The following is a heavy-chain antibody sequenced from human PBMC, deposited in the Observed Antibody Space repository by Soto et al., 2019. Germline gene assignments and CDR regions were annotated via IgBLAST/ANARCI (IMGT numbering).Heavy chain of an antibody. J-gene: IGHJ6*02. V-gene: IGHV3-30*18. CDR2: ISYDGSNK. CDR1: GFTFSSYG. D-gene: IGHD2-15*01. Sequence: GGSLRLSCAASGFTFSSYGMHWVRQAPGKGLEWVAVISYDGSNKYYADSVKGRFTISRDNSKNTLYLQMNSLRAEDTAVYYCAKDRADIVVVVAAIFPDKYGMDVWGQGTTVTVSS. CDR3: AKDRADIVVVVAAIFPDKYGMDV.